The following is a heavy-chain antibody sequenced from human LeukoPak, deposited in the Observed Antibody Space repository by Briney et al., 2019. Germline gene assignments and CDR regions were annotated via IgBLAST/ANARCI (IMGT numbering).Heavy chain of an antibody. CDR3: ARISLEWLYPSRYYYYMDV. CDR1: GGSISSSSYY. D-gene: IGHD3-3*01. Sequence: TSETLSLTCTVSGGSISSSSYYWGWIRQPPGKGLEWIGSIYHSGSTYYNPSLKSRVTISVDTSKNQFSLKLSSVTAADTAVYYCARISLEWLYPSRYYYYMDVWGKGTTVTVSS. J-gene: IGHJ6*03. V-gene: IGHV4-39*07. CDR2: IYHSGST.